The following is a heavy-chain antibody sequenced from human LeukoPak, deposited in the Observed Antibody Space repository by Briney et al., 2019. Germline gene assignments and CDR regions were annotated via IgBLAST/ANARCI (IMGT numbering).Heavy chain of an antibody. J-gene: IGHJ4*02. CDR1: GYTFTGYY. CDR3: ASSLVDYYDSSGYDY. V-gene: IGHV1-8*02. D-gene: IGHD3-22*01. CDR2: INPNSGNT. Sequence: ASVKVSCKASGYTFTGYYMHWVRQAPGQGLEWMGWINPNSGNTGYAQKFQGRVTMTRNTSISTAYMELSSLRSEDTAVYYCASSLVDYYDSSGYDYWGQGTLVTVSS.